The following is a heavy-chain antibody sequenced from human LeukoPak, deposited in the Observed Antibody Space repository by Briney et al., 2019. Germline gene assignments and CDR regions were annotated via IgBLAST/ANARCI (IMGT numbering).Heavy chain of an antibody. V-gene: IGHV3-30-3*01. Sequence: PGGSLRLSCAASGFTFSSYAMHWVRQAPGKGLEWVAVISYDGSNKYYADSVKGRFTISRDNSKNTLYLQMNSLRAEDTAVYYCARVYDHYDSSGLDYWGQGTLVTVSS. D-gene: IGHD3-22*01. CDR2: ISYDGSNK. J-gene: IGHJ4*02. CDR3: ARVYDHYDSSGLDY. CDR1: GFTFSSYA.